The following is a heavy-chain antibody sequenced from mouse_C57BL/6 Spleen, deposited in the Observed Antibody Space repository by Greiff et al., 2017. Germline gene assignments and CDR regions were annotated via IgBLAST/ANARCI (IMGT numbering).Heavy chain of an antibody. CDR3: ARAGYGNYSYWYFDV. CDR1: GFTFSDYY. D-gene: IGHD2-10*02. J-gene: IGHJ1*03. CDR2: INYDGSST. Sequence: EVQVVESEGGLVQPGSSMKLSCTASGFTFSDYYMAWVRQVPEKGLEWVANINYDGSSTYYLDSLKSRFIISRDNAKNILYLQMSSLKSEDTATYYCARAGYGNYSYWYFDVWGTGTTVTVSS. V-gene: IGHV5-16*01.